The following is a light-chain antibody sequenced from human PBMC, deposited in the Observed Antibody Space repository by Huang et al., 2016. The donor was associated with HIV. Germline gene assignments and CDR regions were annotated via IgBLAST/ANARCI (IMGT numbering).Light chain of an antibody. V-gene: IGKV4-1*01. CDR3: QQYYSSPGT. J-gene: IGKJ2*01. CDR1: QSALYSSNNKNY. CDR2: WAS. Sequence: DIVMTQSPDSLAVSLGERATINCKSSQSALYSSNNKNYLAWYQQKAGQPTKVLIYWASTRESGIPGRFSGSGSGTDFTLTISSLQAEDVAVYYCQQYYSSPGTFGQGTKLEIK.